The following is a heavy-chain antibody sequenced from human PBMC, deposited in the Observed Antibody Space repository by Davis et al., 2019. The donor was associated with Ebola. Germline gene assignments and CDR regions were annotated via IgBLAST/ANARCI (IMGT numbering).Heavy chain of an antibody. Sequence: SETLSLTCAVSGGSISSSNWWSWVRQPPGKGLEWIGEIYHSGSTNYNPSLKSRVTISVDTSKNQFSLKLSSVTAADTAVYYCARVMGHSSGFYYFDYWGQGTLVTVSS. CDR1: GGSISSSNW. D-gene: IGHD6-19*01. CDR2: IYHSGST. J-gene: IGHJ4*02. V-gene: IGHV4-4*02. CDR3: ARVMGHSSGFYYFDY.